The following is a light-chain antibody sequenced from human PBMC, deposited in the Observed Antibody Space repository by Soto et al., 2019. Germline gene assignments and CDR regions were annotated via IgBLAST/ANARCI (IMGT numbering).Light chain of an antibody. CDR1: HRVSRTY. CDR2: GAS. Sequence: EIVLTQSPDTMSLAPGGRDTLSCRASHRVSRTYLAWYQQKPGQAPRLLIYGASDRATGTPDKFSGSGSGTDFTLTTSRLEPEDSAWYYCQQFDDYVTFGQGTRLDI. CDR3: QQFDDYVT. V-gene: IGKV3-20*01. J-gene: IGKJ5*01.